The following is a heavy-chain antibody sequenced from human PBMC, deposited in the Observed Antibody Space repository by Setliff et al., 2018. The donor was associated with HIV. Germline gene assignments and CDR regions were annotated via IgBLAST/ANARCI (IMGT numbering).Heavy chain of an antibody. D-gene: IGHD3-22*01. CDR2: ISSSSSYI. CDR1: GFTFSSYS. J-gene: IGHJ4*02. Sequence: GGSLRLSCAASGFTFSSYSMNWVRQAPGKGLEWVSSISSSSSYIYYADSVKGRFTISRDNVKNSLYLQMNSLRAEDTAVYYCARVVGAYYDSSGYYYSYYFDYWGQGTLVTVSS. V-gene: IGHV3-21*01. CDR3: ARVVGAYYDSSGYYYSYYFDY.